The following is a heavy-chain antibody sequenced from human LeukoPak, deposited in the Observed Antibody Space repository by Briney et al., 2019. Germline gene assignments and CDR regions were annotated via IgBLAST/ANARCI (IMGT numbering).Heavy chain of an antibody. Sequence: GRSLRLSCAASGFTFSSYAMHWVRQAPGKGLEWVAVISYNGSNKYYADSVKGRFTISRDNSKNTLYLQMNSLRAEDTAVYYCARDRLRWPTTDAVDIWGQGTMVTVSS. D-gene: IGHD5-24*01. CDR3: ARDRLRWPTTDAVDI. V-gene: IGHV3-30*04. CDR2: ISYNGSNK. J-gene: IGHJ3*02. CDR1: GFTFSSYA.